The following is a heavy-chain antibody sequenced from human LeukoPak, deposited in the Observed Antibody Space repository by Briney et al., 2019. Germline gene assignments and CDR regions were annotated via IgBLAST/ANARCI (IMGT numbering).Heavy chain of an antibody. J-gene: IGHJ6*02. CDR1: GGSISRGGYY. CDR2: IYYSGST. V-gene: IGHV4-31*03. Sequence: SQTLSLTCTVSGGSISRGGYYWTGIRQHPGKGLEWIGYIYYSGSTYYNPSLKSRVTISMDTSKNQFSLKLSSVTAADTAVYYCARGGYYFYYAVDVWGQGTMATVSS. CDR3: ARGGYYFYYAVDV. D-gene: IGHD3-10*01.